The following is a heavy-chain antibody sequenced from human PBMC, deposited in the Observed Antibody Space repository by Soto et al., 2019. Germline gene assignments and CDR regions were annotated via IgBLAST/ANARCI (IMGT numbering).Heavy chain of an antibody. Sequence: PGGSLRLSCAASGFSLSTYGVTWVRQAPGKGLEWVSRFSGGSGTTHYADSVKGRFSITRDNSKNTAHLEMNSLRVEDTAIYYCAKWNGYGDYWGQGILVTVSS. D-gene: IGHD1-1*01. CDR1: GFSLSTYG. V-gene: IGHV3-23*01. CDR2: FSGGSGTT. CDR3: AKWNGYGDY. J-gene: IGHJ4*02.